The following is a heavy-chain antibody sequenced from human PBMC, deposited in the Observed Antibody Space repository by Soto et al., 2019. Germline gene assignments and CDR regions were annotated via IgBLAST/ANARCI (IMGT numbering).Heavy chain of an antibody. J-gene: IGHJ4*02. V-gene: IGHV3-48*02. D-gene: IGHD6-19*01. CDR1: GFTFSSYS. CDR2: ISSSSSTI. CDR3: ARAPSLSDWSYYFDY. Sequence: EVQLVESGGGLVQPGGSLRLSCAASGFTFSSYSMNWVRQAPGKGLEWVSYISSSSSTIYYADSVKGRFTISRDNAKNSLYLQMNSLRDEDTAVYYCARAPSLSDWSYYFDYWGQGTLVTVSS.